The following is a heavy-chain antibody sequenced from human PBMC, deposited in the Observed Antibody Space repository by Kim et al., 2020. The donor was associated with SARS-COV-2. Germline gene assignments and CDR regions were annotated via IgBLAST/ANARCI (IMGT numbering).Heavy chain of an antibody. CDR2: IYYSGST. CDR1: GGSVSSGSYY. J-gene: IGHJ4*02. Sequence: SETPSLTCTVSGGSVSSGSYYWSWIRQPPGKGLEWIGYIYYSGSTNYNPSLKSRVTISVDTSKNQFSLKLSSVTAADTAVYYCARGRGDIVVVVAATPPSFDYWGQGTLVTVSS. CDR3: ARGRGDIVVVVAATPPSFDY. D-gene: IGHD2-15*01. V-gene: IGHV4-61*01.